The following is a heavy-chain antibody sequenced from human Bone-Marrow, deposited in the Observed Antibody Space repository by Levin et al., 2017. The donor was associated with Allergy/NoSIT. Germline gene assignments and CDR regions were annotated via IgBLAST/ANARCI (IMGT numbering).Heavy chain of an antibody. CDR2: ISGSSNTM. J-gene: IGHJ6*02. CDR1: GFTFSSYS. CDR3: ARDENFHGSGSDPYGLDV. D-gene: IGHD3-10*01. Sequence: GGSLRLSCAASGFTFSSYSMSWVRRAPGKGLEWIAYISGSSNTMYYADSVKGRFTLSRDNVKNSLYLQMNSLRDEDTAVYYCARDENFHGSGSDPYGLDVWGQGTTVTVSS. V-gene: IGHV3-48*02.